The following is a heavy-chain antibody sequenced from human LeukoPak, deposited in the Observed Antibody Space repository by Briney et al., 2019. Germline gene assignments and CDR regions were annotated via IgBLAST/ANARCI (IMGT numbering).Heavy chain of an antibody. CDR1: GDSVSSNSAA. Sequence: SQTLSLTCAISGDSVSSNSAAWNWIRQSPSRGLEWLGRTYYRSKWYNDYAVSVKGRITINPDTSSNQFSLQLNSVTHEDTAVYYCTRRGPAGSSSSGMDVWGQGTTVTVSS. J-gene: IGHJ6*02. CDR2: TYYRSKWYN. V-gene: IGHV6-1*01. CDR3: TRRGPAGSSSSGMDV. D-gene: IGHD6-6*01.